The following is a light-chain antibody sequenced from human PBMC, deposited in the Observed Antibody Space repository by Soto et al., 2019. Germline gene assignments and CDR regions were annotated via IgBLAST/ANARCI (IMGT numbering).Light chain of an antibody. CDR2: NVD. Sequence: QSALTQVASVSASPGQSITISCTGTSSDVGGHNYVSLYQQHPGNAPKLMIYNVDYRPSGVSNRISGSKSGNTASLTISGLQADDEAYYYCSSYAHSSTVVFGGGTKLTVL. V-gene: IGLV2-14*03. CDR3: SSYAHSSTVV. CDR1: SSDVGGHNY. J-gene: IGLJ2*01.